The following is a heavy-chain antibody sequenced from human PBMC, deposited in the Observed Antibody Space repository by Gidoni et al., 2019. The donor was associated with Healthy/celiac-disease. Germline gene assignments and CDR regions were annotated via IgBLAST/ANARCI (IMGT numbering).Heavy chain of an antibody. CDR1: GFTFGSYS. J-gene: IGHJ4*02. V-gene: IGHV3-48*01. CDR2: ISSSSSTI. D-gene: IGHD6-13*01. CDR3: ARERSSWYFDFFDY. Sequence: EVPLVESGVGLVQPGGSLRLSCAASGFTFGSYSMNWVRQAPGKGLEWVSYISSSSSTIYSADSVKGRFTISRDNDKNSLYLQMNSLRAEDTAVYYCARERSSWYFDFFDYWGQGTLVTVSS.